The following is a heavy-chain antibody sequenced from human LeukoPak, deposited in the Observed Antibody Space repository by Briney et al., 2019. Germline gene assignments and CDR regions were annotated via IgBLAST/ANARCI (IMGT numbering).Heavy chain of an antibody. CDR1: GFTFDDYA. J-gene: IGHJ4*02. CDR3: AREVAARPEYSFDY. Sequence: GGSLRLSCAASGFTFDDYAMHWVRQAPGKGLEWVSGISWNSGSIGYADSVKGRFTISRDNAKNSLYLQMNSLRAEDTAVYYCAREVAARPEYSFDYWGQGTLVTVSS. V-gene: IGHV3-9*01. D-gene: IGHD6-6*01. CDR2: ISWNSGSI.